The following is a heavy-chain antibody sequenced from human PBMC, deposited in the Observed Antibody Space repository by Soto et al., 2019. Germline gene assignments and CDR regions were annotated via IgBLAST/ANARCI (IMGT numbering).Heavy chain of an antibody. CDR1: GFTFSHYA. V-gene: IGHV3-30*18. Sequence: PGGSLILSCAASGFTFSHYAMHWVRQAPGKGLKWVALMSYDGSNEYYADSVKGRFTISRDNSKNTLYLQMNSLRAEDTAVYYCAKDGSHNFDYWGQGTLVTVSS. CDR2: MSYDGSNE. D-gene: IGHD1-26*01. J-gene: IGHJ4*02. CDR3: AKDGSHNFDY.